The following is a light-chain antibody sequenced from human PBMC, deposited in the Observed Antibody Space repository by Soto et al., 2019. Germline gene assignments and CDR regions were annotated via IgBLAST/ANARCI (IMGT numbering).Light chain of an antibody. V-gene: IGKV3-20*01. CDR1: QSVSNSY. J-gene: IGKJ1*01. Sequence: IVLTQSPGTLSLSPWERATLSCRASQSVSNSYLAWYQHKPGQAPRLLIFDASTRATGIPDRFTGSGSGTDFTLTISRLEPEDFAVYYCQFYGDPSKTFGQGTKVDIK. CDR3: QFYGDPSKT. CDR2: DAS.